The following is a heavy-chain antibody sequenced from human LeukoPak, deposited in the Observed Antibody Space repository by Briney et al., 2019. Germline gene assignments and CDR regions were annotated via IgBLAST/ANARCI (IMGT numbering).Heavy chain of an antibody. V-gene: IGHV1-69*13. CDR1: GGTFISYA. J-gene: IGHJ4*02. Sequence: ASVKVSCKASGGTFISYAISWVRQAPGQGLEWMGGIIPIFGTANYAQKFQGRVTITADESTSTAYMELSSLRSEDTAVYYCARVGYSSSWYDDYWGQGTLVTVSS. CDR2: IIPIFGTA. CDR3: ARVGYSSSWYDDY. D-gene: IGHD6-13*01.